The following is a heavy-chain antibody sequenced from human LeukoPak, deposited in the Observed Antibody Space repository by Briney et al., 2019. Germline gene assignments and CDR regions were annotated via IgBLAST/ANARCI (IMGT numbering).Heavy chain of an antibody. D-gene: IGHD6-19*01. J-gene: IGHJ4*02. CDR3: ARGDPSAVAGY. CDR2: IYYSGST. CDR1: GGSISSYY. V-gene: IGHV4-59*01. Sequence: SETLSLTCTVSGGSISSYYWSWIRQPPGKGLEWIGYIYYSGSTNYNPSLKSRVTISVDTSKNQFSLKLSSVTAADTAVYYCARGDPSAVAGYWGQGTLVTVSS.